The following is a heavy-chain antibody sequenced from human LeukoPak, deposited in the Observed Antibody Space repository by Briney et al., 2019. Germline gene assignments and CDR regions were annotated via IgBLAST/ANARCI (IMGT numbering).Heavy chain of an antibody. CDR1: GSTFSNFA. CDR3: AELGITMIGGV. D-gene: IGHD3-10*02. Sequence: PGGSLRLSCSASGSTFSNFAMSWVRQAPGKGLEWVSYISSSGSTIYYADSVKGRFTISRDNAKNSLYLQMNSLRAEDTAVYYCAELGITMIGGVWGKGTTVTISS. CDR2: ISSSGSTI. J-gene: IGHJ6*04. V-gene: IGHV3-11*04.